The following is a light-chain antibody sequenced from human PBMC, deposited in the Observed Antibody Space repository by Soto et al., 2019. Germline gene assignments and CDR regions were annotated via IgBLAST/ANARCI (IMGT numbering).Light chain of an antibody. Sequence: QSALTQPASVSGSPGQSITISCTGTGSDIGGYNHVSWYQHHPGKAPKLIIYEVTNRPSGVSNRFSGSKSGNTASLTISGLQAEDEADYYCSSYTSSTTYVFATGTKVTGL. CDR2: EVT. CDR1: GSDIGGYNH. CDR3: SSYTSSTTYV. J-gene: IGLJ1*01. V-gene: IGLV2-14*01.